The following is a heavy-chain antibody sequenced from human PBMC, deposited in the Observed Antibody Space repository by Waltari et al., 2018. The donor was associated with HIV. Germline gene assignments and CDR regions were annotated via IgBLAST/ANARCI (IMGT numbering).Heavy chain of an antibody. Sequence: QVPLVQSGSEVKTPGASVKVSCTASGYTLTDYYMHWGRLAPGQGLEWMGWINPDNGDTKYAQKFQGRVTMTRDTSISTAYMELSRLRSDDTAVYYCARDICNGGSCYSYYFDYWGQGTLVTVSS. V-gene: IGHV1-2*02. CDR1: GYTLTDYY. D-gene: IGHD2-15*01. CDR3: ARDICNGGSCYSYYFDY. J-gene: IGHJ4*02. CDR2: INPDNGDT.